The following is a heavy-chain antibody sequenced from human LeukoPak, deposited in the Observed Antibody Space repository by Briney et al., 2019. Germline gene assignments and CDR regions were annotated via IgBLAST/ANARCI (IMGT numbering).Heavy chain of an antibody. CDR2: INPSGGST. Sequence: GASVKVSCKASGYTFTSYYMHWVRQAPGQGLDWMGIINPSGGSTSYAQKFQGRVTMTRDTSTSTVYMELSSLRSEDTAVYYCARDKCSRGSLDSCMDVWGQGTTVTVSS. CDR3: ARDKCSRGSLDSCMDV. V-gene: IGHV1-46*01. D-gene: IGHD1-1*01. J-gene: IGHJ6*02. CDR1: GYTFTSYY.